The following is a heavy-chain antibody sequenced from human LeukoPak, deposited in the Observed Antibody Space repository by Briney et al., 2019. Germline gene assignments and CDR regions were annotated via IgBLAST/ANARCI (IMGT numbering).Heavy chain of an antibody. Sequence: GGSLRLSCAASGFSFSNYAMHWVRQTPGKGLEWVSAITGGGGNSYYADSVKGRFTISRDNSKDTVYMQMNSLRAEDTAVYYCAKGSGAYFPDPFDYWGQGSLVTVSS. CDR1: GFSFSNYA. CDR3: AKGSGAYFPDPFDY. CDR2: ITGGGGNS. V-gene: IGHV3-23*01. D-gene: IGHD3-3*01. J-gene: IGHJ4*02.